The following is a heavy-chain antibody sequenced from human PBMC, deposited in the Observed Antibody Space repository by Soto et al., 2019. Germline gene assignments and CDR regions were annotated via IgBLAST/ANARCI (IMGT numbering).Heavy chain of an antibody. D-gene: IGHD1-1*01. Sequence: GGSLRLSCAASGFTFSYCYMSWIRQAPGKGLEWVSYITSDGSPIYYADSVRGRFTISRDSAKNSVSLQMNSLRAEDTAMYYCAAGEMSTISFDYWGQGTLVTVSS. V-gene: IGHV3-11*01. CDR2: ITSDGSPI. J-gene: IGHJ4*02. CDR1: GFTFSYCY. CDR3: AAGEMSTISFDY.